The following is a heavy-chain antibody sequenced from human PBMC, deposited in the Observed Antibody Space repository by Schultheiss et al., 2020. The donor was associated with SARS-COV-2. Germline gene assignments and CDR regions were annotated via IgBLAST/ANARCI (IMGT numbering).Heavy chain of an antibody. CDR1: GGSFSGYY. CDR3: ARVVVGLVFDY. Sequence: SETLSLTCAVYGGSFSGYYWSWIRQPPGKGLEWIGEINHSGSTNYNPSLKSRVTISVDTSKNQFSLQLNSVTPEDTAVYYCARVVVGLVFDYWGQGTLVTVSS. J-gene: IGHJ4*02. D-gene: IGHD3/OR15-3a*01. V-gene: IGHV4-34*01. CDR2: INHSGST.